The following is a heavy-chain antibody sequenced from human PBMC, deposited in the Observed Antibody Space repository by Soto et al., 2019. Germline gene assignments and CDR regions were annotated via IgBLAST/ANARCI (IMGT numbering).Heavy chain of an antibody. CDR3: ARDAFPSNIVVVPDADY. J-gene: IGHJ4*02. CDR1: GYTFTSYG. Sequence: ASVKVSCKASGYTFTSYGISWVRQAPGQGLEWMGWISAYNGNTNYAQKLQGRVTVTTDTSTSTAYMELRSLRSDDTAVYYCARDAFPSNIVVVPDADYWGQGTLVTVSS. D-gene: IGHD2-2*01. CDR2: ISAYNGNT. V-gene: IGHV1-18*01.